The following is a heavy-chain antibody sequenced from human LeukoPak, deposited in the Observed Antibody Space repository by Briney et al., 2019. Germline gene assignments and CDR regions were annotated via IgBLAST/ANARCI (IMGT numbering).Heavy chain of an antibody. CDR3: TMPRTNWGFDGYYYYGMDV. CDR2: IRSKANSYAT. Sequence: GGSLRLSCAASGFTFSGSAMLWVRQASGKGLEWVGRIRSKANSYATAYAAPVKGRFTISRDDSKNTAYLQMNSLKTEDTAVYYCTMPRTNWGFDGYYYYGMDVWGQGTTVTVSS. J-gene: IGHJ6*01. CDR1: GFTFSGSA. V-gene: IGHV3-73*01. D-gene: IGHD7-27*01.